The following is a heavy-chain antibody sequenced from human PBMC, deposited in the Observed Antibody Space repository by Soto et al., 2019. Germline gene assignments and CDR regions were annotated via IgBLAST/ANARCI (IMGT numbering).Heavy chain of an antibody. CDR1: GGSVRSGTSY. Sequence: QVQLQESGPGLVKPSETLSLTCTVSGGSVRSGTSYWNWIRQPPGKGLEWIGYIYYSGSTSYNPPLKSRVTLSVDTSQNQFSLKLNSVTAADTAVYFCARESYYYDSSGYYSPRYGVDVWGQGTTVTVSS. V-gene: IGHV4-61*01. J-gene: IGHJ6*02. CDR3: ARESYYYDSSGYYSPRYGVDV. D-gene: IGHD3-22*01. CDR2: IYYSGST.